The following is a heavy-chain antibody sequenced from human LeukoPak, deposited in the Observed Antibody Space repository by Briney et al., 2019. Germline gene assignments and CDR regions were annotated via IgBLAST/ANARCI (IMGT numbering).Heavy chain of an antibody. CDR2: IYYSGRT. CDR1: GGSISSDY. V-gene: IGHV4-59*01. Sequence: SEAVSLTCTVSGGSISSDYWSWIRQPPGKGLEWIGYIYYSGRTYYNPSLKSRITISVDTSKNQFSLKLSSVTAADTAVYYCARGFYSPHYWGQGTLVSVSS. J-gene: IGHJ4*02. CDR3: ARGFYSPHY. D-gene: IGHD4-11*01.